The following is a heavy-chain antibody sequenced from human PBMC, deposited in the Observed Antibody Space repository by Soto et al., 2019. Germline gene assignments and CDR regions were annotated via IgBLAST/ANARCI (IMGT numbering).Heavy chain of an antibody. CDR1: GFTFSDYY. Sequence: QVQLVESGGGSVKTRGSLRLSCAGSGFTFSDYYMSWVRRAPGKGLEWISYISGSGTNIYYADSVKGRFTISRDNAKNSVYLQMDSLRAEDTATYFCAKMLSTGWYDPVFHWGQGTLVSVSS. J-gene: IGHJ4*02. V-gene: IGHV3-11*01. CDR3: AKMLSTGWYDPVFH. CDR2: ISGSGTNI. D-gene: IGHD6-19*01.